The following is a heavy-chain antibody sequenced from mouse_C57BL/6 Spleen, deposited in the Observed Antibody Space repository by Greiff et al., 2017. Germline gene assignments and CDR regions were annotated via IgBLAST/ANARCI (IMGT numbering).Heavy chain of an antibody. D-gene: IGHD1-1*01. CDR3: TRWDYYGRIDY. CDR2: IDPETGGT. J-gene: IGHJ2*01. CDR1: GYTFTDYE. Sequence: VQLQQSGAELVRPGASVTLSCKASGYTFTDYEMHWVKQTPVHGLEWIGAIDPETGGTAYNQKFKGKAILTADKSSSTAYMELRSLTSEDSAVYYCTRWDYYGRIDYWGQGTTLTVSS. V-gene: IGHV1-15*01.